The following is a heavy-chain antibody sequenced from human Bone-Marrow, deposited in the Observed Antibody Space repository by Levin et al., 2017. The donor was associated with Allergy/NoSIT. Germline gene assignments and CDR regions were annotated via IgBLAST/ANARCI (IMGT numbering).Heavy chain of an antibody. Sequence: GESLKISCAASGFTFSSYGMHWVRQAPGKGLEWVAVISYDGSNKYYADSVKGRFTISRDNSKNTLYLQMNSLRAEDTAVYYCAKPTYYYDSSGYQDYWGQGTLVTVSS. CDR1: GFTFSSYG. D-gene: IGHD3-22*01. CDR3: AKPTYYYDSSGYQDY. CDR2: ISYDGSNK. V-gene: IGHV3-30*18. J-gene: IGHJ4*02.